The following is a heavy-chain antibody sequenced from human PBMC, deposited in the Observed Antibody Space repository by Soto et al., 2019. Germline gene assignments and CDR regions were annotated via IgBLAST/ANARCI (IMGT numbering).Heavy chain of an antibody. D-gene: IGHD2-2*01. CDR2: ISGSAGST. J-gene: IGHJ4*02. CDR1: GFTFSSYA. Sequence: GGSLRLSCAASGFTFSSYAMSWVRQAPGKGLEWVSAISGSAGSTFSADSVKGRFTISRDNSMNTLYLQMNSLRAEDAAMYYCAKDRLWSTSCHDFDQWGQGTLVTVSS. CDR3: AKDRLWSTSCHDFDQ. V-gene: IGHV3-23*01.